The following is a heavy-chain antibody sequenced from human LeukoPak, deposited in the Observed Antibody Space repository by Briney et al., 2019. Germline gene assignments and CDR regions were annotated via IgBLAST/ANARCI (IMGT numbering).Heavy chain of an antibody. CDR2: INTNTGNP. J-gene: IGHJ3*02. D-gene: IGHD2-15*01. CDR3: ARDRKPVQGYFAGGAFDI. V-gene: IGHV7-4-1*02. Sequence: GASVKVSCKASGYTFTNYAMNWVRQAPGRGLEWMGWINTNTGNPTYAQGFTGRFVFSLDTSVSTAYLQISSLKGEDTAVYYCARDRKPVQGYFAGGAFDIWGQGTMVTVSS. CDR1: GYTFTNYA.